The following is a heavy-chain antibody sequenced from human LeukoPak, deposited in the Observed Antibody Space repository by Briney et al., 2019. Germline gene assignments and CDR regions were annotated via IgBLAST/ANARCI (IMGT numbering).Heavy chain of an antibody. CDR1: GFTFSSYG. J-gene: IGHJ4*02. Sequence: GRSLRLSCAASGFTFSSYGMHWVRQAPGKGLEWVAVISYDGSNKYYADSVKGRFTISRDNSKNTLYLQMNSLRAEDTAVYYCAKGIMVRGVTGVGYWGQGTLVTVSS. CDR3: AKGIMVRGVTGVGY. CDR2: ISYDGSNK. V-gene: IGHV3-30*18. D-gene: IGHD3-10*01.